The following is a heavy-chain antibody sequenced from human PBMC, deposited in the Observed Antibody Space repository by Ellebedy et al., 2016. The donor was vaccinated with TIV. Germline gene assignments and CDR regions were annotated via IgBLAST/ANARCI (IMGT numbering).Heavy chain of an antibody. J-gene: IGHJ4*02. CDR2: LYYIGTT. CDR3: ARDRFYYDNSGFYFQGTDS. CDR1: GGSISSYY. Sequence: MPSDTLSLTCNVSGGSISSYYWSWIRQPPGKGLAWMGTLYYIGTTNYSPSLKGPVSISVDTSRSQLSLKLSSVTAADTAVYYCARDRFYYDNSGFYFQGTDSWGQGTLVTVSS. D-gene: IGHD3-22*01. V-gene: IGHV4-59*01.